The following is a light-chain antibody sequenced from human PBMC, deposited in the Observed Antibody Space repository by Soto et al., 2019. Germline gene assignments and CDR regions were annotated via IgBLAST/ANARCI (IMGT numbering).Light chain of an antibody. CDR3: SSYTSSSFYV. CDR1: SSDVGGYNY. CDR2: EVS. Sequence: QSALTQPASVSGSPGQSITISCTGTSSDVGGYNYVSWYQQHPGKAPKLMIYEVSNRPSGVSNRFSGSKSANTASLTISGLQAEDESDYYCSSYTSSSFYVFGTGTKLTV. J-gene: IGLJ1*01. V-gene: IGLV2-14*01.